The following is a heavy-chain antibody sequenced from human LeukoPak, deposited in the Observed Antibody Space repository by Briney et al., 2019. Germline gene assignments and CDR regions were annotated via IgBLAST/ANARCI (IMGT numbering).Heavy chain of an antibody. CDR1: GGTFSSYA. D-gene: IGHD3-3*01. CDR3: ARQNNPQLDDFWSGYHRGYYYYYMDV. V-gene: IGHV1-69*13. J-gene: IGHJ6*03. Sequence: SVKVSCKASGGTFSSYAISWVRQGPGQGLEWMGGIIPIFGTANYAQKFQGRVTITADESTSTAYMELSSLRSEDTAVYYCARQNNPQLDDFWSGYHRGYYYYYMDVWGKGTTVTVSS. CDR2: IIPIFGTA.